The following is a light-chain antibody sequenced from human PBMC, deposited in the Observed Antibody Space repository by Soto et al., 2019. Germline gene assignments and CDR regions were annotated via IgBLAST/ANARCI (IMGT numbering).Light chain of an antibody. V-gene: IGLV2-14*01. J-gene: IGLJ1*01. CDR1: SSDIGGYNF. CDR3: ISYTSRGMLYV. Sequence: QSALTQPASVSGSPGQSITISCTGTSSDIGGYNFVSWYQQHPGKAPKLMIYDVNNPPSGISHRFSGSKSGNTASLTISGLQAEDEAEYYCISYTSRGMLYVFATGTKVTVL. CDR2: DVN.